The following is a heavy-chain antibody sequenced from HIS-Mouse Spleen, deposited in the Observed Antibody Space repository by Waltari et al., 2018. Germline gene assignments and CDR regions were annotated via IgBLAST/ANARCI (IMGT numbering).Heavy chain of an antibody. CDR1: GGSISSSSYY. CDR2: IYYSGST. D-gene: IGHD6-13*01. Sequence: QLQLQESGPGLVKPSETLSLTCTVSGGSISSSSYYWGWIRPPPGKGLEWSGSIYYSGSTDYNPSLKSRVTRSVDTSKNQFSLKLSSVTAADTAVYYCAREIPYSSSWYDWYFDLWGRGTLVTVSS. CDR3: AREIPYSSSWYDWYFDL. J-gene: IGHJ2*01. V-gene: IGHV4-39*07.